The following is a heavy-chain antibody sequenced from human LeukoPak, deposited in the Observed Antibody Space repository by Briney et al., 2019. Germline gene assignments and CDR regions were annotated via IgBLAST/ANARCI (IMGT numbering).Heavy chain of an antibody. CDR1: GFTFSNYV. CDR2: ISGSGGST. Sequence: PGGSLRLSCAASGFTFSNYVMRWVRQAPGKGLEWVSSISGSGGSTYYADSVKGRFTISRDNSKNTLYLQMNSLRAEETAIYYCARDSGSYDSSGYYYGNDAFDIWGQGTMVTVSS. CDR3: ARDSGSYDSSGYYYGNDAFDI. D-gene: IGHD3-22*01. V-gene: IGHV3-23*01. J-gene: IGHJ3*02.